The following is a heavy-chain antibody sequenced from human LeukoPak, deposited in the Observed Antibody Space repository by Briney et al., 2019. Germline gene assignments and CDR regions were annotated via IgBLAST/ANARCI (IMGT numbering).Heavy chain of an antibody. CDR1: GYTFTGYY. Sequence: GASVKVSCKASGYTFTGYYMHWVRQAPGQGLEWMGWINPNSGGTNYAQKFQGRVTMTRDTSISTVYMELSRLRSDDTAVYYCARGPGRGYSGYVDYWGQGTLVTVSS. J-gene: IGHJ4*02. CDR3: ARGPGRGYSGYVDY. CDR2: INPNSGGT. V-gene: IGHV1-2*02. D-gene: IGHD5-12*01.